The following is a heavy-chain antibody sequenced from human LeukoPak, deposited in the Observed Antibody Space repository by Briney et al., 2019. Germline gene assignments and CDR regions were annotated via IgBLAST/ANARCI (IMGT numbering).Heavy chain of an antibody. Sequence: YPGGSLRLSCAASGFTFSSYAMSWVRQAPGKGLEWVSAISGSGGSTYYADSVKGRFTISRDNSKNTLYLQMNSLRAEDTAVYYCAKDPIAARRTGGLLGLKNDYWGQGTLVTVSS. CDR3: AKDPIAARRTGGLLGLKNDY. D-gene: IGHD6-6*01. J-gene: IGHJ4*02. V-gene: IGHV3-23*01. CDR2: ISGSGGST. CDR1: GFTFSSYA.